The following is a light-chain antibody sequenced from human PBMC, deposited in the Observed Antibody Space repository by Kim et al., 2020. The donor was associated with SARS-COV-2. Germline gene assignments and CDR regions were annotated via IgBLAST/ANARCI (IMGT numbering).Light chain of an antibody. V-gene: IGLV3-1*01. J-gene: IGLJ2*01. CDR1: ELRDMY. CDR3: QALDSGTV. Sequence: VSPGQTVTITCSVGELRDMYVSWYQQQPCQSPVLFVYKDSMRPSGIPERFSASNSGITATLTISGTQAMDESDYYCQALDSGTVFGGGTQLTFL. CDR2: KDS.